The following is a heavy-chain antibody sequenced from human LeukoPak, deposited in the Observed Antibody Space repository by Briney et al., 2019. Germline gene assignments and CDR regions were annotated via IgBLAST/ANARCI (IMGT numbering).Heavy chain of an antibody. J-gene: IGHJ4*02. CDR3: ARGGGYGYYFDY. D-gene: IGHD6-25*01. CDR1: GGSISSSSYY. CDR2: IYYSGST. V-gene: IGHV4-39*01. Sequence: PSETLSLTCIASGGSISSSSYYWGWIRQPPGKGLEWIGSIYYSGSTFYNPSLRSRITISVDTSRNQFSLKLSSVTAADTAVYYCARGGGYGYYFDYWGQGTLVTVSS.